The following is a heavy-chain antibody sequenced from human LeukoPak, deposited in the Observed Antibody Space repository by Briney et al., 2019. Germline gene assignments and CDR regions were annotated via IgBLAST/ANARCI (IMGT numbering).Heavy chain of an antibody. CDR3: AKEEAYDSSGYYDSDY. Sequence: GGSLRLSCAASGFTFSSYGMSWVRQAPGKGLEWVSVISDSGGSTYYADSVKGRFTISRDNSKNTLYLQMNSLRDEDTAVYYCAKEEAYDSSGYYDSDYWGQGTLVTVSS. CDR1: GFTFSSYG. V-gene: IGHV3-23*01. D-gene: IGHD3-22*01. CDR2: ISDSGGST. J-gene: IGHJ4*02.